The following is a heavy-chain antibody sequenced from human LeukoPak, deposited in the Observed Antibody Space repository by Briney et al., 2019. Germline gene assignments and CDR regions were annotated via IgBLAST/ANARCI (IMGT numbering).Heavy chain of an antibody. V-gene: IGHV3-7*01. CDR3: ARSPYYYDSSGL. D-gene: IGHD3-22*01. J-gene: IGHJ4*02. Sequence: GGSLRLSCAASGFTFSSYWTSWVRQAPGKGLEWVANIKQDGSEKYYVDSVKGRFTISRDNAKNSLYLQMNSLRAEDTAVYYCARSPYYYDSSGLWGQGTLVTVSS. CDR2: IKQDGSEK. CDR1: GFTFSSYW.